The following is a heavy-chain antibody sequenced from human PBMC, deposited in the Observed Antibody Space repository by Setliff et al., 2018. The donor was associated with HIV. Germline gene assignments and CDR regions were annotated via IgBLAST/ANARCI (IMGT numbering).Heavy chain of an antibody. J-gene: IGHJ2*01. CDR3: ARSRDARGWYFDL. CDR2: INHSGFT. V-gene: IGHV4-34*01. D-gene: IGHD6-6*01. CDR1: GGSLSGYD. Sequence: SETLSLTCAVYGGSLSGYDWNWSWIRQPPGKGLEWIGEINHSGFTNYNPSLKSRVTISVDTSKNQFSLRVSSVTAADTAVYYCARSRDARGWYFDLWGRGTLVTVSS.